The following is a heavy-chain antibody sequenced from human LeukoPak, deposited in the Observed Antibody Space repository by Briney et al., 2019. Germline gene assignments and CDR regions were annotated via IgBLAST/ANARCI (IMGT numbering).Heavy chain of an antibody. V-gene: IGHV3-30-3*01. CDR1: GFAFSFYA. J-gene: IGHJ3*02. CDR3: AREIDGRAFDI. Sequence: GTSLRLSCAASGFAFSFYAMHWVRQAPGKGLEWVSVISPDGAIKFYADSVKGRFTISRDNAKNSLYLQMNSLRAEDTGLYYCAREIDGRAFDIWGQGTVVTVSS. CDR2: ISPDGAIK. D-gene: IGHD5-24*01.